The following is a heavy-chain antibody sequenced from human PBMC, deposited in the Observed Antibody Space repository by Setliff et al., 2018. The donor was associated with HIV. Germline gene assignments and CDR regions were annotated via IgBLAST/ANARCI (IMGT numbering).Heavy chain of an antibody. D-gene: IGHD3-10*01. J-gene: IGHJ6*04. CDR2: MNPNSGVT. V-gene: IGHV1-8*02. CDR1: GHTFSNSD. CDR3: ASGKGVGGVVITDGLDV. Sequence: ASVKVSCKASGHTFSNSDIHWVRRATGQGLEWMGWMNPNSGVTGYALKFHDRVTMTGDTSISTAYWELRSLTSEDTAVYYCASGKGVGGVVITDGLDVWGKGTTVTVSS.